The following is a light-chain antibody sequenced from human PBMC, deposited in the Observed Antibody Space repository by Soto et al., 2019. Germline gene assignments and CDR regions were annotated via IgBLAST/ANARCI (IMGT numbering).Light chain of an antibody. CDR1: TSDVGGYNY. CDR2: EVR. V-gene: IGLV2-14*01. Sequence: QSALTQPASVSGSPGQSITISCTGTTSDVGGYNYVSWHQQHPGKAPKLMIHEVRYRPSGVSSRFSGSKSGNTASLTISGLQAEDEADYYCSSYTSSGTLVFGGGTKLTVL. J-gene: IGLJ3*02. CDR3: SSYTSSGTLV.